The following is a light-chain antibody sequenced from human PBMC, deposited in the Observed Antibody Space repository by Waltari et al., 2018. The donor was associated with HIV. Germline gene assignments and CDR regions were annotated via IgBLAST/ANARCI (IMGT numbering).Light chain of an antibody. V-gene: IGKV1-5*03. CDR3: QQYNSDFYT. J-gene: IGKJ2*01. CDR2: KAS. CDR1: QNVDIW. Sequence: IQMTQSPSILSASVGDRITITCLASQNVDIWFAWYQQRPGRVPKLLIYKASTLEYGIPARFSCSGSVTNFTLTINSLHPDDFATYYCQQYNSDFYTFGLGTRLDLK.